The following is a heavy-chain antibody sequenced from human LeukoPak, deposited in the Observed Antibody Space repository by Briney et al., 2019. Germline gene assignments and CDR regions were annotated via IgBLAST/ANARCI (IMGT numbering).Heavy chain of an antibody. J-gene: IGHJ4*02. CDR2: LSGRGRHA. CDR1: GFTFSSYG. V-gene: IGHV3-NL1*01. CDR3: AKSILGTAGLLDN. D-gene: IGHD5-18*01. Sequence: GGSLRLSCAASGFTFSSYGMHWVRQAPGKGLEWVSLLSGRGRHASYTDSVKGRFTISTDNSKNTLFLQMNSLRADDTAVYYCAKSILGTAGLLDNWGQGTLVTVSS.